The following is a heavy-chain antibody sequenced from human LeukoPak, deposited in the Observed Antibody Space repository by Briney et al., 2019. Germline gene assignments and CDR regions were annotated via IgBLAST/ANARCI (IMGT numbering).Heavy chain of an antibody. D-gene: IGHD1-20*01. CDR1: GYYFPTFW. J-gene: IGHJ3*02. Sequence: GESLKISCKASGYYFPTFWIGWVRQMPGKGLEWVGIIYPDDSNTRYSPSFQGQVTISADKSINTAYLQWSSLKASDTAMYYCASLGRTPYNWKGGDAFDIWGQGTMVTVSS. V-gene: IGHV5-51*01. CDR3: ASLGRTPYNWKGGDAFDI. CDR2: IYPDDSNT.